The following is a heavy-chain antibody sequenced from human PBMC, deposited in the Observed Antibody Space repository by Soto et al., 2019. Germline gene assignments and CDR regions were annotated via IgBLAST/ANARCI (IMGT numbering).Heavy chain of an antibody. CDR2: ISYDENNK. D-gene: IGHD7-27*01. CDR1: GFTFSSYG. J-gene: IGHJ4*02. V-gene: IGHV3-30*18. CDR3: AKVLTGDLDY. Sequence: QLGGSLRLSXAASGFTFSSYGMNWVRQAPGKGLEWVAVISYDENNKYYADSVKGRFTISRDNSKNTLYLQMNSLRAEDTAVYYCAKVLTGDLDYWGQGTLVTVSS.